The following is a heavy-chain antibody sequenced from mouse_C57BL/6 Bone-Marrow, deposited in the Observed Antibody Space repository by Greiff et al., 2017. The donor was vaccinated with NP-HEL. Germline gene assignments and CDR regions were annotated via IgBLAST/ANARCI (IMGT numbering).Heavy chain of an antibody. CDR1: GFTFSSYA. V-gene: IGHV5-4*01. J-gene: IGHJ4*01. Sequence: EVQLVESGGGLVKPGGSLKLSCAASGFTFSSYAMSWVRQTPEKRLEWVATISDGGSYTYYPDNVKGRFTISRDNAKNNLYLQMSHLKSQDTAMYYCARDRDTTVVPLMDYWGQGTSVTVSS. CDR3: ARDRDTTVVPLMDY. CDR2: ISDGGSYT. D-gene: IGHD1-1*01.